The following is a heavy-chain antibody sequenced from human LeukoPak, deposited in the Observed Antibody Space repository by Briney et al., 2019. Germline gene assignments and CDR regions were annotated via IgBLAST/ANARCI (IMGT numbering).Heavy chain of an antibody. CDR3: ARHGQLGKDIDC. Sequence: GGSLRLSCAASGFTFSSYTMNWVRQAPGKGLEWVSFISTSSSYIYYADSVKGRFTISRDNARNSLYLQMNSLRFEDTAVYYCARHGQLGKDIDCWGQGTLVTVSS. J-gene: IGHJ4*02. D-gene: IGHD6-13*01. CDR2: ISTSSSYI. V-gene: IGHV3-21*01. CDR1: GFTFSSYT.